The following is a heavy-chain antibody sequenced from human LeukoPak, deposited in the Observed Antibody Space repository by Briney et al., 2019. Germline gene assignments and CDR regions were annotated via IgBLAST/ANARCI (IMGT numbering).Heavy chain of an antibody. Sequence: SETLSLTCTVSGGSLSSISYYWGWIRQPPGKGLEWIGSIYYSGSTYYNPSLKSRVTISVDTSKNQFSLKLSSVTAADTAVYYCARDLVGATTTWGQGTLVTVSS. CDR1: GGSLSSISYY. D-gene: IGHD1-26*01. CDR2: IYYSGST. CDR3: ARDLVGATTT. V-gene: IGHV4-39*07. J-gene: IGHJ5*02.